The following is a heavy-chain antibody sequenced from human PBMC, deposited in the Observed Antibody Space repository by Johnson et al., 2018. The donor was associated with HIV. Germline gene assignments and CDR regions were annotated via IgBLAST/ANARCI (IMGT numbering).Heavy chain of an antibody. V-gene: IGHV3-9*01. CDR1: GFTFDDYA. D-gene: IGHD6-19*01. J-gene: IGHJ3*02. CDR3: ARDAIAVAVRCAFDI. CDR2: ISWNSGSI. Sequence: VQLVESGGGLVQPGRSLRLSCAASGFTFDDYAMHWVRQAPGKGLEWVSGISWNSGSIGYADSVKGRFTISRDNAKNSLYLQMNSLRAEDTALYYCARDAIAVAVRCAFDIWGQGTMVTVSS.